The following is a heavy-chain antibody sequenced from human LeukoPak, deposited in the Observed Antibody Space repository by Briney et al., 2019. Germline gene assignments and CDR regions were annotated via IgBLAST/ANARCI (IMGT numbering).Heavy chain of an antibody. CDR2: INHSGST. D-gene: IGHD3-22*01. V-gene: IGHV4-34*01. CDR1: GGSFSGYY. Sequence: SETLSLTCAVYGGSFSGYYWSWIRQPPGKGLEWIGEINHSGSTNYNPSLKSRVTISVDTSKNQFSLKLSSVTAADTAVYYCARGYGPSSGYYGYWGQGTLVTVSS. CDR3: ARGYGPSSGYYGY. J-gene: IGHJ4*02.